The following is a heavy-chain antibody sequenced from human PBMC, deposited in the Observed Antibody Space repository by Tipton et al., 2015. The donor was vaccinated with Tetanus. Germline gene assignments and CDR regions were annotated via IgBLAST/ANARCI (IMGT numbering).Heavy chain of an antibody. CDR1: GYTFTSFG. V-gene: IGHV1-18*01. D-gene: IGHD1-1*01. CDR3: ARGGTMDY. CDR2: INTDKGST. Sequence: QVQLVQSGAEVKKPGASVKVSCKASGYTFTSFGINWVRQAPGQGLEWMGWINTDKGSTNYAQNLQGRVIMTTDTSTLTAYMELRSLRSDGTAVYYCARGGTMDYWGQGTLVTVSA. J-gene: IGHJ4*02.